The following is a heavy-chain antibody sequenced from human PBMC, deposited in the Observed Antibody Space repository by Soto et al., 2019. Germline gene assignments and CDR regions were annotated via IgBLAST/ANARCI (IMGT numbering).Heavy chain of an antibody. D-gene: IGHD2-21*02. CDR3: ARQSYCDGDGSRWPYDYYDIDV. CDR2: IYPGDSET. J-gene: IGHJ6*02. Sequence: EVQLVQSGAEVKKPGESLKISCKGSGYSFTSYWIVWVRQMPGKGLEWMGIIYPGDSETRYSPSLQGQVTMSADKSTGAACLQWSSLKASDAAMYYCARQSYCDGDGSRWPYDYYDIDVWGQGTTVSVSS. V-gene: IGHV5-51*01. CDR1: GYSFTSYW.